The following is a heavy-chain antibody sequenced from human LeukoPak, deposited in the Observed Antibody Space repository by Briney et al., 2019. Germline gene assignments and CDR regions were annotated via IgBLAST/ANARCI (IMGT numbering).Heavy chain of an antibody. J-gene: IGHJ4*02. D-gene: IGHD6-13*01. CDR2: INAGNGDDT. CDR1: GYAFPHYG. V-gene: IGHV1-3*01. Sequence: ASVKDSCKASGYAFPHYGVQWVSQAPGQTLEWMGWINAGNGDDTKYSQKFQARLTMTTDTSATTVYMELNSLRSEDTAVYYCARSGSNWSCDSWGQGTLVTVSS. CDR3: ARSGSNWSCDS.